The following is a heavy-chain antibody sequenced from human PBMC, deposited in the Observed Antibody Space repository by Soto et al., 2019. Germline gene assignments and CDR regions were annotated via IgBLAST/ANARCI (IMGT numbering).Heavy chain of an antibody. D-gene: IGHD4-4*01. V-gene: IGHV3-7*04. CDR1: GFIFSDAW. Sequence: GGSLRLSCAASGFIFSDAWMTWVRQAPGKGLEWVASITPGGSDKYYGDSVKGRFSISRDNAKNSLYLQMYSLRADDTAVYYCARAVTSSDPYWGQGTLVTVSS. CDR2: ITPGGSDK. CDR3: ARAVTSSDPY. J-gene: IGHJ4*02.